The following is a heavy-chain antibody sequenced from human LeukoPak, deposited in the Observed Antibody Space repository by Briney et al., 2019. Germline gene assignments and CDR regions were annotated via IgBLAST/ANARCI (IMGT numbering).Heavy chain of an antibody. CDR1: GGSISGSSYY. Sequence: SETLSLTCTVSGGSISGSSYYWGWIRQPPGEGLEWIGSIYYSGSTYYNPSLKSRVTISVDTSKNQFSLKLSSVTAADTAVYYCARERRGLWFGEIDYWGQGTLVTVSS. D-gene: IGHD3-10*01. J-gene: IGHJ4*02. CDR2: IYYSGST. CDR3: ARERRGLWFGEIDY. V-gene: IGHV4-39*07.